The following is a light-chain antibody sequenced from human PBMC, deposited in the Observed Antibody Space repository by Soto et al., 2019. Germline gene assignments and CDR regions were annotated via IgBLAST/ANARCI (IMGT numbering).Light chain of an antibody. CDR1: SSDVGTYKY. CDR3: SSYTSSSTWV. V-gene: IGLV2-14*01. Sequence: QSVLTQPASVSGSPGQSITISCTGSSSDVGTYKYVSWYQQHPGEAPKLMIYEVSNRPSGVSDRFSGSKSGNTASLIISGLQAEEEADYYCSSYTSSSTWVFGGGTKLTVL. J-gene: IGLJ3*02. CDR2: EVS.